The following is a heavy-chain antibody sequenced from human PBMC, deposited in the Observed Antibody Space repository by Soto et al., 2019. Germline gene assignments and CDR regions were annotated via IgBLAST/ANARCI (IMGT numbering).Heavy chain of an antibody. CDR1: GGPISSSSYY. J-gene: IGHJ4*02. D-gene: IGHD6-13*01. CDR2: IYYSGSP. V-gene: IGHV4-39*01. Sequence: SETLSLTCTVSGGPISSSSYYWGWIRQPPGKGLEWIGSIYYSGSPYYNPSLKSRVTISVDTSKNQFSLKLSSVTAADTAVYYCARRVAAAGRGYYFDYWGQGTLVTVSS. CDR3: ARRVAAAGRGYYFDY.